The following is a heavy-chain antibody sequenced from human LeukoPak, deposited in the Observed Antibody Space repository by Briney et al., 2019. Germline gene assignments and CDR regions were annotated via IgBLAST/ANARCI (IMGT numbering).Heavy chain of an antibody. Sequence: ASVKVSCKVSGYTLTELSMHWVRQAPGKGLEWMGGFDPEDGETIYAQKFQGRVTMTEDTSTDTAYMELSSLRSEDTAVYYCATEPHYCSGGSCYLSGDGYWGQGTLVTVSS. V-gene: IGHV1-24*01. D-gene: IGHD2-15*01. CDR3: ATEPHYCSGGSCYLSGDGY. J-gene: IGHJ4*02. CDR1: GYTLTELS. CDR2: FDPEDGET.